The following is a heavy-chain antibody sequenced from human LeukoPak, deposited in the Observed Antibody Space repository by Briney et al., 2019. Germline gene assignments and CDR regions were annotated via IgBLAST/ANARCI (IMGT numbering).Heavy chain of an antibody. J-gene: IGHJ4*02. V-gene: IGHV4-39*01. Sequence: SETLSLTCTVSGGSISSRSCHWGWTRQPPGKGLEWIGSIYYSGSTYYNPSLKSRVTISVDTSKNQFSLKLSSVTAADTAVYYCARHLRNFDWLSIAPYFDYWGQGTLVTVSS. D-gene: IGHD3-9*01. CDR3: ARHLRNFDWLSIAPYFDY. CDR1: GGSISSRSCH. CDR2: IYYSGST.